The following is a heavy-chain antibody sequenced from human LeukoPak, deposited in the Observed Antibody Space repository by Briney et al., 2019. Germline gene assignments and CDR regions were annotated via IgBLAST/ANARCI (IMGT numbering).Heavy chain of an antibody. CDR3: AKSQRGYYPRRTYFYYMDV. D-gene: IGHD1-26*01. CDR1: GFTFGLYS. V-gene: IGHV3-21*04. J-gene: IGHJ6*03. Sequence: GGSLRLSCAASGFTFGLYSMAWVRQAPGKGLEWVSLIDSNSNLMNYADSVKGRLTISRDNSKKPMYLQLNSLRAEDTAVYYCAKSQRGYYPRRTYFYYMDVWGKGTTVTVSS. CDR2: IDSNSNLM.